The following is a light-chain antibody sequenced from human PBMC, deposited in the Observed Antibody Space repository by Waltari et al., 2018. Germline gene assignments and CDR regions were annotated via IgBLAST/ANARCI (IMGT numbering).Light chain of an antibody. Sequence: EIVMTQSPATLSVSPGERATLSCRASQSVSSNLAWYQQKPGQPPRLLIYGASTRATGIPARVSGSGSGTEFTLTISSLQSEDFAVYCCQEYNGTFGQGTRVEIK. V-gene: IGKV3-15*01. J-gene: IGKJ1*01. CDR1: QSVSSN. CDR2: GAS. CDR3: QEYNGT.